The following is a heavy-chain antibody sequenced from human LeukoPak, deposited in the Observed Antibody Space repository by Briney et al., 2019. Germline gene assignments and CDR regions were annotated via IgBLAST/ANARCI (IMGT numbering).Heavy chain of an antibody. V-gene: IGHV4-34*01. CDR1: GGSFSGYY. J-gene: IGHJ4*02. CDR3: ARDGSGWPTYYFDY. CDR2: INHSGST. Sequence: SETLSLTCAVYGGSFSGYYWSWIRQPPGKGPEWIGEINHSGSTNYNPSLKSRVTISVDTSKNQFSLKLSSVTAADTAVYYCARDGSGWPTYYFDYWGQGTLVTVSS. D-gene: IGHD6-19*01.